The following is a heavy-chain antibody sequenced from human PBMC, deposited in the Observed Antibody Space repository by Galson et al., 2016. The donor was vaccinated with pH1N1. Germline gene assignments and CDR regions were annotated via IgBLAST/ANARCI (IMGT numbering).Heavy chain of an antibody. CDR2: IYVGDSHT. CDR1: GYSLPNYW. CDR3: ARRDTLYGVDV. V-gene: IGHV5-51*01. D-gene: IGHD5-18*01. J-gene: IGHJ6*02. Sequence: QSGAEVKKPGESLKISCQGFGYSLPNYWIGWVRQMPGKGLEWMGIIYVGDSHTRYSPSFQGQVTISADKSISTAYLQWSSLKASDTAMYYCARRDTLYGVDVWGQGTTVTVSS.